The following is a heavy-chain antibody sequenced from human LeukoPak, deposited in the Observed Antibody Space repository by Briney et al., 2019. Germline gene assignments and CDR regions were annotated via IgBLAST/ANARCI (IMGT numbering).Heavy chain of an antibody. CDR1: GFTVSSNY. CDR2: IYSGGST. CDR3: ARYSGSRYGMDV. Sequence: QSRGSLRLSCAASGFTVSSNYMSWVRQAPGKGLEWVSVIYSGGSTYYADSVKGRFTISRDNSKNTLYLQMNSLRAEDTAVYYCARYSGSRYGMDVWGQGTTVTVSS. J-gene: IGHJ6*02. D-gene: IGHD1-26*01. V-gene: IGHV3-53*01.